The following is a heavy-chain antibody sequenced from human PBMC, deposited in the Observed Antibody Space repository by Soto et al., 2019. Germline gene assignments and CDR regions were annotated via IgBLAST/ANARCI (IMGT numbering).Heavy chain of an antibody. J-gene: IGHJ5*02. CDR1: RDSVSSNSAA. Sequence: SQTLSLTCVISRDSVSSNSAAWNWIRQSPSRGLEWLGRTYYRSKWYYEYAESVKSRITINTDTSKNQFSLQLNSVTPEDTAVYFCARTPFGSNWFDPWGQGALVTVSS. CDR2: TYYRSKWYY. D-gene: IGHD3-10*01. V-gene: IGHV6-1*01. CDR3: ARTPFGSNWFDP.